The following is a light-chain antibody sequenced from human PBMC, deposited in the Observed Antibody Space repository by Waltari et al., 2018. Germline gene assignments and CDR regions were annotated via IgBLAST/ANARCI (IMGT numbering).Light chain of an antibody. Sequence: QSVLTQPPSASVTPGQRVTISCSGRHSNIGRTSATWYQQPPGTAPNLPIYTSDQRPSGVPDRFSGSKSGTSATLAIGGLRSADEADYYCAAWDDSLNGWVFGGGTKLTVL. CDR1: HSNIGRTS. V-gene: IGLV1-44*01. CDR3: AAWDDSLNGWV. J-gene: IGLJ3*02. CDR2: TSD.